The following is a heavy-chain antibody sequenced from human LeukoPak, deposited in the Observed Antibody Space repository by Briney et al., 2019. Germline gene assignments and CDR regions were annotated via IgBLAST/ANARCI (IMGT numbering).Heavy chain of an antibody. V-gene: IGHV3-23*01. D-gene: IGHD1-26*01. Sequence: GGSLRLSCAASGFTFSSYAMTWVRQAPGKGQEWLSCIYGNNVNAYYADSVKGRFNISRDNSKNTLYLQMNSLRAEDAAVYYCAKDADNGNYYPYYFDYWGQGTLVTVSS. J-gene: IGHJ4*02. CDR2: IYGNNVNA. CDR1: GFTFSSYA. CDR3: AKDADNGNYYPYYFDY.